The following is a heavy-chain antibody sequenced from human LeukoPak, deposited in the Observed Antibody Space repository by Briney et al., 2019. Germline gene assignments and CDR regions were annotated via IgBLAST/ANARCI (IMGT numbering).Heavy chain of an antibody. V-gene: IGHV1-2*02. CDR1: GYTFTGYY. Sequence: GASVKVSCKASGYTFTGYYMHWVRQAPGQGLEWMGWINPNSGGTNYAQKFQGRVTMTRDTSISTAYMELSSLRSEDTAVYYCATEKYYDSSGYYSVWGQGTLVTVSS. CDR3: ATEKYYDSSGYYSV. CDR2: INPNSGGT. D-gene: IGHD3-22*01. J-gene: IGHJ4*02.